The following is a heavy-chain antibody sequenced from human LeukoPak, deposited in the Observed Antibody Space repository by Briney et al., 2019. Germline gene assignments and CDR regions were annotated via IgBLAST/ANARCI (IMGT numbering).Heavy chain of an antibody. CDR1: GFTYSNYE. Sequence: GGSLRLSCAASGFTYSNYEMNWVSQAPGKGVEWVSYMSSSGSTIYYADSVKGRFTISRDNAKNSLYLQMNSLRAEDTAVYYSAQTHTYGSSQFDYWGQGTLVTVSS. V-gene: IGHV3-48*03. J-gene: IGHJ4*02. CDR2: MSSSGSTI. D-gene: IGHD5-18*01. CDR3: AQTHTYGSSQFDY.